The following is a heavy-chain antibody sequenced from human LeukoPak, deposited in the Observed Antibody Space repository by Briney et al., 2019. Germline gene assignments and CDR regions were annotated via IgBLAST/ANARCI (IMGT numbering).Heavy chain of an antibody. J-gene: IGHJ4*02. CDR2: ISSTGSYI. CDR3: ARSLLDCSSISCYNDRDDY. D-gene: IGHD2-2*02. V-gene: IGHV3-21*01. CDR1: GFTLSSYS. Sequence: GGSLRLSCAASGFTLSSYSMNWVRQAPGKGLEWVSFISSTGSYIYYADSVKGRFTISRDNAKNSLYLQMNSLRAEDTAVYYCARSLLDCSSISCYNDRDDYWGQGTLVTVSS.